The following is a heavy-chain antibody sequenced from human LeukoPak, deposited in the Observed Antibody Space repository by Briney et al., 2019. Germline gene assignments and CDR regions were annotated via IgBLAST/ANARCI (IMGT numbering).Heavy chain of an antibody. Sequence: SETLSLTCTVSGASTTSYYWTWIRQPPGKGLEWIGYIHYSGSTNYNPSLKSRVTISVDTSKNQFSLKPSPVTAADAAVYYCARDLRAAYWGQGTLVTVSS. CDR2: IHYSGST. CDR3: ARDLRAAY. V-gene: IGHV4-59*01. CDR1: GASTTSYY. J-gene: IGHJ4*02. D-gene: IGHD3-16*01.